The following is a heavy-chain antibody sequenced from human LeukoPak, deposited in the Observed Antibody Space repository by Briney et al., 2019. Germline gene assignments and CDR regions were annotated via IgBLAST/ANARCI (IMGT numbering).Heavy chain of an antibody. CDR1: GGSISSGSYY. J-gene: IGHJ5*02. V-gene: IGHV4-61*02. D-gene: IGHD3-10*01. CDR3: AKDNYYHSGSYLDP. Sequence: PSQTLSLTCTVSGGSISSGSYYWSWIRQPAGKGLEWIGRIYTSGSTNYNPSLKSRVTISVDTSKNQFSLKLSSVTAADTAVYYCAKDNYYHSGSYLDPWGQGTLVTVSS. CDR2: IYTSGST.